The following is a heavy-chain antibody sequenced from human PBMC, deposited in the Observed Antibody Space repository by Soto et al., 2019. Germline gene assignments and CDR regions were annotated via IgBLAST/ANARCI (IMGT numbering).Heavy chain of an antibody. CDR3: ARALTIGLVQLERHQAFDI. Sequence: ASVKVSCAASGYTLTGYYMHWVRQAPGQGLEWMGWINPNSGGTNYAQKFQGWVTMTRDTSISTAYMELSRLRSDDTAVYYCARALTIGLVQLERHQAFDIWGQGTMVTVSS. D-gene: IGHD1-1*01. CDR1: GYTLTGYY. J-gene: IGHJ3*02. V-gene: IGHV1-2*04. CDR2: INPNSGGT.